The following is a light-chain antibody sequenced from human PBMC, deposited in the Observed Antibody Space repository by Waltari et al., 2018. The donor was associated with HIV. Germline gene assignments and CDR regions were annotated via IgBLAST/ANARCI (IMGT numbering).Light chain of an antibody. V-gene: IGLV1-44*01. CDR1: RSNIGNNT. CDR3: AVWDDSLFGYV. J-gene: IGLJ1*01. Sequence: QSVLTQPPSASGTPGQRVTVSCSGSRSNIGNNTVSWYQQLPGTAPKLLIHIDAERPSGVPDRFSGSKSGTSASLAISGLQSEDEADYYCAVWDDSLFGYVFGTGTKVAVL. CDR2: IDA.